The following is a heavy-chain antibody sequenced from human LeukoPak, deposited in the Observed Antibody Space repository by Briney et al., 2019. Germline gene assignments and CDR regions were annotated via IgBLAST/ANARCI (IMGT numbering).Heavy chain of an antibody. CDR3: AGGIVDIVATNPFDY. CDR1: GGTFSSYA. V-gene: IGHV1-69*04. Sequence: SVKVSCQASGGTFSSYAISWVRQAPGQGLEWMGRIIPILGIANYAQKFQGRVTITADKSTSTAYMELSSLRSEDTAVYYCAGGIVDIVATNPFDYWGQGTLVTVSS. D-gene: IGHD5-12*01. J-gene: IGHJ4*02. CDR2: IIPILGIA.